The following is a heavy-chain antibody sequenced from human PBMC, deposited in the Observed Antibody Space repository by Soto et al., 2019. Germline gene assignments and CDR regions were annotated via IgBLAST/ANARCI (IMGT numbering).Heavy chain of an antibody. J-gene: IGHJ6*02. D-gene: IGHD3-16*01. V-gene: IGHV1-69*08. CDR2: IIPILGET. CDR3: ARGLGGRMDD. CDR1: GTIFSSYT. Sequence: QVQLVQSGAEVKKPGSSVRVSCKASGTIFSSYTISWVRQAPGQGLELMGRIIPILGETNSAQKFQGRVTLTADKSTNTAYMELNSLRLEDTALYYCARGLGGRMDDWGQGTTVTVSS.